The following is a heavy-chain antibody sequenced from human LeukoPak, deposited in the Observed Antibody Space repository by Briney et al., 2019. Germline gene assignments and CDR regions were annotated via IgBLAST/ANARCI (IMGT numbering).Heavy chain of an antibody. D-gene: IGHD3-16*01. CDR1: GGSFSGYY. V-gene: IGHV4-34*01. J-gene: IGHJ4*02. Sequence: SETLSLTCAVYGGSFSGYYWSWIRQPPGKGLEWIGEINHSGSTNYNPSLKSRVTISVDTSKNQFSLKLSSVTAADTAVYYCASLLSPADYWGQGTLVTVSS. CDR3: ASLLSPADY. CDR2: INHSGST.